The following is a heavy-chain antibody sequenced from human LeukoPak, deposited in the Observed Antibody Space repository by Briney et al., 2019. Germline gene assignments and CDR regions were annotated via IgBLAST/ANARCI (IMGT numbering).Heavy chain of an antibody. J-gene: IGHJ3*02. Sequence: GGSLRLSCAASGFTFSSYAMHWVRQAPGKGLEWVAVISYDGSNKYYADSVKGRFTISRDNSKNTLYLQMNSLRAEDTAVYYCASPAMGKLTVEADAFDIWGQGTMVTVSS. CDR2: ISYDGSNK. CDR3: ASPAMGKLTVEADAFDI. V-gene: IGHV3-30-3*01. CDR1: GFTFSSYA. D-gene: IGHD1-14*01.